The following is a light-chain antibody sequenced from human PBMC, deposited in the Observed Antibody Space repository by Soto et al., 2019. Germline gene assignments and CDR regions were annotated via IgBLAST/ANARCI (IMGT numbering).Light chain of an antibody. CDR1: QSISDR. CDR3: QEYTPSFTWT. V-gene: IGKV1-5*03. J-gene: IGKJ1*01. CDR2: KAS. Sequence: DIQMTQAPSTLSASVGDRFTMTCRASQSISDRLAWYQQKTGRAPEVLIYKASTLESGVPSRFSGNGSGTEFTLTISSLQPDDFATYYCQEYTPSFTWTFGQGTKVDIK.